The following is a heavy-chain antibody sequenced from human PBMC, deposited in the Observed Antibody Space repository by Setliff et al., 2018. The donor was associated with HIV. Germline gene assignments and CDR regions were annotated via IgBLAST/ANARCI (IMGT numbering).Heavy chain of an antibody. CDR2: INPYSGGT. CDR3: ALANIVSTARWNH. CDR1: GYTLTEVS. J-gene: IGHJ4*02. V-gene: IGHV1-2*02. Sequence: GASVKVSCKISGYTLTEVSMHWGRQAPGQGPEWMGWINPYSGGTLYAEKFQGRVTMTRATSISTLYMDLNRLTSDDTAVYYCALANIVSTARWNHWGRGTLVTVSS. D-gene: IGHD1-1*01.